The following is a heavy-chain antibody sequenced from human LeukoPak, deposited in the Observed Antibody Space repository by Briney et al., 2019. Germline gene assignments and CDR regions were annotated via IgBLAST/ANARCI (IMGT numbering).Heavy chain of an antibody. V-gene: IGHV1-46*01. CDR3: ARASLVSSYSSGWPPLGY. CDR1: GYTFTSYY. Sequence: GASVKVSCKASGYTFTSYYMHWVRQAPGQGLEGMGIINPSGGSTSYAQKFQGRITMTRDTSPSTVYMELSSLRSEDTAVYYCARASLVSSYSSGWPPLGYWGQGTLVTVSS. CDR2: INPSGGST. J-gene: IGHJ4*02. D-gene: IGHD6-19*01.